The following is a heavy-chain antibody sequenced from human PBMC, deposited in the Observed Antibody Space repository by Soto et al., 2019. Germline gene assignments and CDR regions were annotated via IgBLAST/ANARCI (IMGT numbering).Heavy chain of an antibody. CDR3: ARPVRGTYGMDV. Sequence: SETLSLTCAVYGGSFSGYYSSWIRQPPGKGLEWIGYIYYSGSTYYNPSLKSRVTISVDTSKNQFSLKLSSVTAADTAVYYCARPVRGTYGMDVWGQGTTVTVSS. V-gene: IGHV4-30-4*08. J-gene: IGHJ6*02. CDR1: GGSFSGYY. D-gene: IGHD3-10*01. CDR2: IYYSGST.